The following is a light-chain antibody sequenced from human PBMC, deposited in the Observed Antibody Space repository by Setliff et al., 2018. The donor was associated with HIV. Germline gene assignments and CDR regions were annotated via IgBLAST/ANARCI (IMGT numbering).Light chain of an antibody. CDR3: SSYAGSNTPYV. CDR2: EVN. CDR1: SSDVGGYDY. J-gene: IGLJ1*01. V-gene: IGLV2-8*01. Sequence: QSVLTQPPSASGSPGQSVTISCTGTSSDVGGYDYVSWYQQHPGKAPKLMIHEVNKRPSGVPDRLSGSKSDNTASLTVSGLQAEDEADYYCSSYAGSNTPYVFGTGTKVTVL.